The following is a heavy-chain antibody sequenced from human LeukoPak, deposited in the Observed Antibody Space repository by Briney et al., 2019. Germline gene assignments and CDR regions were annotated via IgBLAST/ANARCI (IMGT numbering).Heavy chain of an antibody. Sequence: MPSETLSLTCTVSGGSFSTYYWSWIRQPPGKGLEWIGYIYYSGSTNYNPSLKSRVAISVDTSKNQFSLKLSSVTAADTAVYYCARYSYDILTGYPKGWFDPWGQGTLVTVSS. CDR1: GGSFSTYY. J-gene: IGHJ5*02. CDR3: ARYSYDILTGYPKGWFDP. D-gene: IGHD3-9*01. V-gene: IGHV4-59*01. CDR2: IYYSGST.